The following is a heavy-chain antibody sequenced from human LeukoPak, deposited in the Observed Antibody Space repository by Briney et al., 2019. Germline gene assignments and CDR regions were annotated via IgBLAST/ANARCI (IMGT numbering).Heavy chain of an antibody. D-gene: IGHD5-24*01. V-gene: IGHV3-43D*03. Sequence: GGSLRLSCAASGFTFDVYAMHWVRQAPGKGLEWVSHISWDGGSTYYADSVKGRFTISRDNSKNSLYLQTNSLRAEDTALYYCAKGESEDGYNENYFDYWGQGTLVTVSS. CDR3: AKGESEDGYNENYFDY. J-gene: IGHJ4*02. CDR2: ISWDGGST. CDR1: GFTFDVYA.